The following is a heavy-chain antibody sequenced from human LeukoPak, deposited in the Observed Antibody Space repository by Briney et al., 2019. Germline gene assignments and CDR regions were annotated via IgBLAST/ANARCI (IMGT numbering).Heavy chain of an antibody. D-gene: IGHD3-10*01. V-gene: IGHV4-59*01. J-gene: IGHJ6*02. Sequence: SETLSLTCTVSGDSIRLYYWNWIRQPPGKGLEWIGNIYFTGNTNYNPSLKSRVTISVDTSKTQFSLKLDSLTAADTAVYYCARDRRASGSHYYYGMDVWGQGTTVTVSS. CDR2: IYFTGNT. CDR1: GDSIRLYY. CDR3: ARDRRASGSHYYYGMDV.